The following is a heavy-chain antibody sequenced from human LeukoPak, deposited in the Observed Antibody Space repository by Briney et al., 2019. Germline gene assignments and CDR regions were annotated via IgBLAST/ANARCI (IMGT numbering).Heavy chain of an antibody. CDR3: ARETTDSGYDVKGYFDY. D-gene: IGHD5-12*01. J-gene: IGHJ4*02. CDR2: ISSSSSYI. Sequence: PGGSLRFSCAASGFTFRSYTMNWVRQAPGKGLEWLLSISSSSSYIYYADSVKGRFTISRDNARNSLYLQMNSLRAEDTAVYYCARETTDSGYDVKGYFDYWGQGTLVTVSS. V-gene: IGHV3-21*01. CDR1: GFTFRSYT.